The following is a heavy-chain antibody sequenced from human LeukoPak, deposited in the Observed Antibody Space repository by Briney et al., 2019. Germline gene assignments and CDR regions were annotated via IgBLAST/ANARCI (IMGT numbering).Heavy chain of an antibody. CDR2: ISSSSSYI. D-gene: IGHD1-26*01. CDR3: ARDVAGEWELLSPPRHFDY. CDR1: GFTFSSYS. V-gene: IGHV3-21*01. J-gene: IGHJ4*02. Sequence: PGGSLRLSCAASGFTFSSYSINWVRQAPGKGLEWVSSISSSSSYIYYADSVKGRFTISRDNAKNSLYLQMNSLRAEDTAVYYCARDVAGEWELLSPPRHFDYWGQGTLVTVSS.